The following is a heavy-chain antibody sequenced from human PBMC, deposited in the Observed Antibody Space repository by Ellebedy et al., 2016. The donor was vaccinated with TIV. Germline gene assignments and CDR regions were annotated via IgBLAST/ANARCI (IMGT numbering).Heavy chain of an antibody. CDR3: AREGAYGDYAQVSFPFDP. CDR2: IRQDGNEK. CDR1: GFSFRSYW. V-gene: IGHV3-7*01. D-gene: IGHD4-17*01. Sequence: GGSLRLSCAASGFSFRSYWMSWVRQAPGKGLEWVASIRQDGNEKDYLDSVKGRFTISRDNGKSSLDLQMNSLRVEDSALYYCAREGAYGDYAQVSFPFDPWGQGTLVIASS. J-gene: IGHJ5*02.